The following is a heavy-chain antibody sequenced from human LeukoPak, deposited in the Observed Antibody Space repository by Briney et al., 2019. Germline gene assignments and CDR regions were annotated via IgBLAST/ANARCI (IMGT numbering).Heavy chain of an antibody. V-gene: IGHV4-34*01. CDR1: GRSFSGYY. D-gene: IGHD2-2*01. CDR3: ARTYCSSTSCYGFFDY. J-gene: IGHJ4*02. CDR2: INHSGST. Sequence: SETLSLTCAVYGRSFSGYYWSWIRRPPGKGLEWIGEINHSGSTNYNPSLKSRVTISVDTSKNQFSLKLSSVTAADTAVYYCARTYCSSTSCYGFFDYWGQGTLVTVSS.